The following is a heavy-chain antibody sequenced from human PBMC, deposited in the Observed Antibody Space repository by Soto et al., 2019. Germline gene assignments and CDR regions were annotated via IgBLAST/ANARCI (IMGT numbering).Heavy chain of an antibody. CDR3: ATSISSYAFDV. Sequence: GGSLRLSCAASGFTFSIYPMSWVRQVPGKGLEWVSSISVSSGPVYYRDSLKGRFTISRDNAKNSLYLQMNSLREEDTAVYYCATSISSYAFDVWGQGTLVTVSS. CDR2: ISVSSGPV. D-gene: IGHD3-16*02. J-gene: IGHJ3*01. V-gene: IGHV3-48*02. CDR1: GFTFSIYP.